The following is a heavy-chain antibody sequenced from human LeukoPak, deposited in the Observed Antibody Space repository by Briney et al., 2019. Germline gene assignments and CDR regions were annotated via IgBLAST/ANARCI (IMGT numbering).Heavy chain of an antibody. J-gene: IGHJ4*02. V-gene: IGHV4-39*01. CDR1: GDSISSSSYY. CDR2: IYYSGCT. Sequence: PSETLSLTCTVSGDSISSSSYYWAWIRQPPGKGLGWIGSIYYSGCTHYNPSLESRVTMSVDTSKNQLSLKLTSVTAADAAVYYCARQRAYYGSGSYYSGFDYWGQGAPITVSS. CDR3: ARQRAYYGSGSYYSGFDY. D-gene: IGHD3-10*01.